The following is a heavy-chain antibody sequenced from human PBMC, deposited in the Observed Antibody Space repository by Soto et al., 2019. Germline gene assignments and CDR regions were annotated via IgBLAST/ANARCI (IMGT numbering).Heavy chain of an antibody. CDR2: ISYDGSEE. CDR3: ASEDVNGLFHHYYYGMDL. CDR1: GFTFSSFA. D-gene: IGHD3-16*01. J-gene: IGHJ6*04. V-gene: IGHV3-30-3*01. Sequence: QVQLVESGGGVVQPGKSLRLSCAASGFTFSSFAMHWVRQAPGRGLEWVTLISYDGSEEYYADSVKGRFTISRDDSQNTVHLQMNSLRTEDTAVYYGASEDVNGLFHHYYYGMDLWGKGTTVTVSS.